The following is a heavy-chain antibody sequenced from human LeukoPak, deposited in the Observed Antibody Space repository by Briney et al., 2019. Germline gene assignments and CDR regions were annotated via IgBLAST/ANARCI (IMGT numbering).Heavy chain of an antibody. D-gene: IGHD5-12*01. J-gene: IGHJ4*02. CDR1: GFTFSSYA. V-gene: IGHV3-23*01. CDR3: AKVGTYRGYDSWPVYDYFDS. CDR2: ISGSGGCT. Sequence: PGGSLRLSCAASGFTFSSYAMTWVRQAPGKRLEWVSVISGSGGCTYSADSVKGRFTISRDNSKNTLFLQMNGLRAEDTAVYYCAKVGTYRGYDSWPVYDYFDSWGQGTLVTVSS.